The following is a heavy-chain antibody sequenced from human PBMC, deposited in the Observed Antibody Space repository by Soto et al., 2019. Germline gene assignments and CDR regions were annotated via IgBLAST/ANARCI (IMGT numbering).Heavy chain of an antibody. D-gene: IGHD2-21*01. CDR2: INVGNGNT. CDR1: GFSFTAYS. CDR3: AICRSILTKKYSLDY. J-gene: IGHJ4*02. V-gene: IGHV1-3*01. Sequence: ASVKVSCKASGFSFTAYSFHWARQAPGQSLEWMGWINVGNGNTEYSQKSQGRVTITSDTSATTVYMELSSLRSEDTAVYYCAICRSILTKKYSLDYWGQGSLVTVSS.